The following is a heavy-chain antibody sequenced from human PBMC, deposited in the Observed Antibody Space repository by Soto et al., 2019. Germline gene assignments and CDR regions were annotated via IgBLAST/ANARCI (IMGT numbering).Heavy chain of an antibody. CDR2: IIPIFGTA. Sequence: QVQLVQSGAEVKKPGSSVKVSCKASGGTFSSYAISWVRQAPGQGLEWMGGIIPIFGTANYAQKFQGRVTITADESTSTAYMELSSLRSEDTAVYYCASPLQQGYCSGGICYSGYYYYGMDVWGQGTTVTVSS. V-gene: IGHV1-69*01. D-gene: IGHD2-15*01. CDR1: GGTFSSYA. CDR3: ASPLQQGYCSGGICYSGYYYYGMDV. J-gene: IGHJ6*02.